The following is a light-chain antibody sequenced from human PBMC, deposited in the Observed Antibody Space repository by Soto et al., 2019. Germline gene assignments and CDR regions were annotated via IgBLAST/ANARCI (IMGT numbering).Light chain of an antibody. J-gene: IGKJ2*01. CDR3: QQRGSNT. CDR2: AAS. V-gene: IGKV1-39*01. CDR1: QSISSY. Sequence: DIQMTQSPSSLSASVGDRVTITCRASQSISSYLNWYQQKPGKAPKLLIYAASSLQSGVPSRFSGSGSGTDFTLTISSLQPEDFATYYCQQRGSNTFCQGTKLEIK.